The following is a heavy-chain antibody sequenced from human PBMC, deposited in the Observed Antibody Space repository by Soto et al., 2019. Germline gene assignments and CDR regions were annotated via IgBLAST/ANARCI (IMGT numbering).Heavy chain of an antibody. CDR1: GFTFSSYA. CDR3: AKVPAVRSKRGWYFDY. V-gene: IGHV3-23*01. Sequence: EVQLLESGGGLVQPGGSLRLSCAASGFTFSSYAMSWVRQAPGKGLEWVSAISGSGGSTYYADSVKGRFTISRDNSKNTLYLQMNSLRAEDTAVYYCAKVPAVRSKRGWYFDYWGQGTLVTVSS. CDR2: ISGSGGST. D-gene: IGHD4-17*01. J-gene: IGHJ4*02.